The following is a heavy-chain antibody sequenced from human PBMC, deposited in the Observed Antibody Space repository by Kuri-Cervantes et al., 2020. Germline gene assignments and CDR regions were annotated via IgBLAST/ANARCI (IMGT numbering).Heavy chain of an antibody. V-gene: IGHV3-30-3*01. D-gene: IGHD4-17*01. J-gene: IGHJ6*02. Sequence: LSLTCAASGFTFSSYAMHGVRQAPGEGLEWVAVIAYDGSNKYYADSVKGRFTISRDNSKNTLYLQMNSLRAEDTALYSCAKDLYDYGDYVAPCCMDVWGQGTTVTVSS. CDR3: AKDLYDYGDYVAPCCMDV. CDR2: IAYDGSNK. CDR1: GFTFSSYA.